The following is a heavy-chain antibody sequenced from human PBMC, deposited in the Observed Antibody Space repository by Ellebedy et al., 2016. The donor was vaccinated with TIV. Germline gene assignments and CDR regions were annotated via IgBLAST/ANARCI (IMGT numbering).Heavy chain of an antibody. CDR2: ISTGGGST. V-gene: IGHV3-23*01. Sequence: GESLKISXAASGFTSSSYAMAWVRQAPGKGLEWVSVISTGGGSTYYADSVKGRFTISRDNLKNTLFLEMSSLRPEDAALFYCARVNGTAWFPPRFFDYWGQGTLVPVSS. D-gene: IGHD6-19*01. CDR3: ARVNGTAWFPPRFFDY. J-gene: IGHJ4*02. CDR1: GFTSSSYA.